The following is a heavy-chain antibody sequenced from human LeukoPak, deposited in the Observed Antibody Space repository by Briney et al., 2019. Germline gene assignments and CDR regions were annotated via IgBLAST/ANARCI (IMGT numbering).Heavy chain of an antibody. CDR2: ISYDGSNK. J-gene: IGHJ4*02. V-gene: IGHV3-30*18. Sequence: PGGSLRLSCAASGFTFSSYGMHWVRQAPGKELEWVAVISYDGSNKYYADSVKGRFTISSDNSKNTLYLQMNSLRAEDTAVYYCAKDEYYYDSSGYYSTAFDYWGQGTLVTVSS. CDR1: GFTFSSYG. CDR3: AKDEYYYDSSGYYSTAFDY. D-gene: IGHD3-22*01.